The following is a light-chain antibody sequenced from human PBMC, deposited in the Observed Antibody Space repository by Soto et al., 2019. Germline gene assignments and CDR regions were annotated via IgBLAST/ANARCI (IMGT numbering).Light chain of an antibody. CDR2: SNN. CDR3: QSYESSLSGSV. V-gene: IGLV1-44*01. J-gene: IGLJ1*01. CDR1: SSNIGSNT. Sequence: QSVLTQPPSASGTPGQRVTISCSGSSSNIGSNTVNWYQQLPGTAPKLLIYSNNQRPSGVPDRFSGSKSGTSASLAITGLQAEDEADYYSQSYESSLSGSVFGTGTKVTVL.